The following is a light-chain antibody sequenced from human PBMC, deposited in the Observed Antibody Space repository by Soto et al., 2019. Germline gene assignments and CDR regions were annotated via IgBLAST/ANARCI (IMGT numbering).Light chain of an antibody. V-gene: IGKV3-20*01. CDR2: GAS. J-gene: IGKJ1*01. CDR3: QQYGSPGT. CDR1: QSVSNND. Sequence: EIVFTQSPGTQALSPGDKATLSCRASQSVSNNDLACYQQKPGQAPGVLIYGASNRATGIPDRFSGSGSGTDFTLTISRLEHEDFAVYYCQQYGSPGTFGQGTKVDNK.